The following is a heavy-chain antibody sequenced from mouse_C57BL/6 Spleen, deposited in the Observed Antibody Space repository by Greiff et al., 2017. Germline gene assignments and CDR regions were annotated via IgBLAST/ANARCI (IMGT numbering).Heavy chain of an antibody. CDR3: ARSTTVVATRSYAMDY. Sequence: QVQLQQPGAELVMPGASVKLSCKASGYTFTSYWMHWVKQRPGQGLEWIGEIDPSDSYTNYNQKFKGKSTLTVDKSSSTAYMQLSSLTSEDSAVYYCARSTTVVATRSYAMDYWGQGTSGTVSS. CDR1: GYTFTSYW. V-gene: IGHV1-69*01. D-gene: IGHD1-1*01. CDR2: IDPSDSYT. J-gene: IGHJ4*01.